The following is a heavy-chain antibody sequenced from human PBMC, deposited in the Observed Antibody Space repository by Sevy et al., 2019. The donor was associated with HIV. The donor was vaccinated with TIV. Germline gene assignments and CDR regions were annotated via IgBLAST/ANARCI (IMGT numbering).Heavy chain of an antibody. D-gene: IGHD1-26*01. V-gene: IGHV3-30-3*01. CDR3: ARDREWELYWYFDL. CDR1: GFTFSSYA. Sequence: GGSLRLSCAASGFTFSSYAMHWVRQAPGKGLEWVAVISYDGSNKYYAYSVKGRFTISRDNSKNTLYLQMNSLRAEDTAVYYCARDREWELYWYFDLWGRGTLVTVSS. J-gene: IGHJ2*01. CDR2: ISYDGSNK.